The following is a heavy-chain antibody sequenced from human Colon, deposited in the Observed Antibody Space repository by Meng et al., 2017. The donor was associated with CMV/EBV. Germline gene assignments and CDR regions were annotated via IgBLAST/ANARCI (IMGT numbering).Heavy chain of an antibody. CDR2: IYYTGST. J-gene: IGHJ4*02. CDR1: GGSISSSNYY. Sequence: CTVSGGSISSSNYYWGWIRQPPGKGLEWIGSIYYTGSTFYTPSLKSRVTISLDMSRNQFSLNLSSVTAADTAVYYRARHFDSGWSDYWGQGNLVTVSS. V-gene: IGHV4-39*01. CDR3: ARHFDSGWSDY. D-gene: IGHD6-19*01.